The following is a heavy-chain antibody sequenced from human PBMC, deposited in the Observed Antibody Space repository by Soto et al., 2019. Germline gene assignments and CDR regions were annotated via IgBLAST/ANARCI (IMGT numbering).Heavy chain of an antibody. J-gene: IGHJ5*02. CDR2: LSSSSTYT. CDR1: GFTFSDYY. Sequence: GGSLRLSCAASGFTFSDYYMSWIRQAPGKGLEWVSYLSSSSTYTNYADSVKGRFTISRDDAKNSLYLQMNSLRAEDTALYYCARATGSPASWFDPWGQGTLVTVSS. V-gene: IGHV3-11*06. D-gene: IGHD2-15*01. CDR3: ARATGSPASWFDP.